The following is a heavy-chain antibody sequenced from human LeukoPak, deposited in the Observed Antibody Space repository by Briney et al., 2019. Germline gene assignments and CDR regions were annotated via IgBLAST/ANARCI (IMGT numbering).Heavy chain of an antibody. D-gene: IGHD1-1*01. Sequence: GGSLRLSCAASGFTFSSYAMHWVRQTPGKGLEWVALISSDGSKNIYADPVKGRFTVSRDNSKNTLYLQMNSLRAEDTAVYYCVKGLVQTTMSYSVDYWGQGALVTVSS. CDR1: GFTFSSYA. V-gene: IGHV3-30*18. J-gene: IGHJ4*02. CDR3: VKGLVQTTMSYSVDY. CDR2: ISSDGSKN.